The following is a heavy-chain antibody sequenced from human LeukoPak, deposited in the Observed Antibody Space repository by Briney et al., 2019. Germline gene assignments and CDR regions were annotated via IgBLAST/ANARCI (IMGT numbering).Heavy chain of an antibody. V-gene: IGHV1-2*02. D-gene: IGHD3/OR15-3a*01. Sequence: ASVKVSCKASGYTFTGYYMHWVRQAPGQGLEWMGWINPNSGGTNYAQKFQGRVTMTRDTSISTAYMELSRLRSDDTAVYYCARETRTGQYVWWFDPWGQGTLVTVSS. CDR1: GYTFTGYY. J-gene: IGHJ5*02. CDR2: INPNSGGT. CDR3: ARETRTGQYVWWFDP.